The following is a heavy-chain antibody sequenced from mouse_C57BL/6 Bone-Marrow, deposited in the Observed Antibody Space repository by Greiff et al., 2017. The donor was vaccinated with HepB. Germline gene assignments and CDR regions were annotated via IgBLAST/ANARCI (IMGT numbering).Heavy chain of an antibody. Sequence: QVHVKQPGTELVKPGASVKLSCKASGYTFTSYWMHWVKQRPGQGLEWIGNINPSNGGTNYNEKFKSKATLTVDKSSSTAYMQLSSLTSEDSAVYYCARRTVVAHWYFDVWGTGTTVTVSS. CDR3: ARRTVVAHWYFDV. V-gene: IGHV1-53*01. CDR1: GYTFTSYW. D-gene: IGHD1-1*01. J-gene: IGHJ1*03. CDR2: INPSNGGT.